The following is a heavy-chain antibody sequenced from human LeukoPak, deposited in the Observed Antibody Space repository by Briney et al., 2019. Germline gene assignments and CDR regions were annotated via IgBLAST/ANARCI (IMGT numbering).Heavy chain of an antibody. D-gene: IGHD5-24*01. V-gene: IGHV3-7*01. CDR3: ANGDGFDY. Sequence: GGSLRLSCATSGFTFSTYWMSWVRQAPGKGWEWVANIKQDGSETYYADSVKGRFTIFRDNAKNSLYLQMASLRVEDTAVYYCANGDGFDYWGQGTLVIVSS. CDR2: IKQDGSET. CDR1: GFTFSTYW. J-gene: IGHJ4*02.